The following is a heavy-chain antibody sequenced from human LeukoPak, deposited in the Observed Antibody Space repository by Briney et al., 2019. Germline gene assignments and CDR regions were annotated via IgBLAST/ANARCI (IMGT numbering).Heavy chain of an antibody. Sequence: ASVKVSCKASGDTFSSYAISWVRQAPGQGLGWMGRIIPILGIANYAQKFQGRVTITADKSTSTAYMELSSLRSEDTAVYYCARMPRNNWFDPWGQGTLVTVSS. D-gene: IGHD2-2*01. J-gene: IGHJ5*02. CDR1: GDTFSSYA. V-gene: IGHV1-69*04. CDR2: IIPILGIA. CDR3: ARMPRNNWFDP.